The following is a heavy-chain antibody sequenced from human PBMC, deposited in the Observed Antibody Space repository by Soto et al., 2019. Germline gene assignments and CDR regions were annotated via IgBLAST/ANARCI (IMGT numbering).Heavy chain of an antibody. CDR2: MNPDSGHT. CDR1: GYTFTSYD. Sequence: ASVKVSCKASGYTFTSYDINWVRQATGQGLEWMGWMNPDSGHTSYAKKFQDRVTITRDTSTSTGYMELSSLRSEDTAVYYCTTYLYCSSTSCYPENWFDPWGQG. D-gene: IGHD2-2*01. V-gene: IGHV1-8*01. J-gene: IGHJ5*02. CDR3: TTYLYCSSTSCYPENWFDP.